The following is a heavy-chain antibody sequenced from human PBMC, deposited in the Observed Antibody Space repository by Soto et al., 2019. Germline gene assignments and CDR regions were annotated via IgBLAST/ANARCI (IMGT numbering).Heavy chain of an antibody. CDR2: IYDSGST. CDR3: ARGSSSYYDYGMDV. CDR1: GDSISRGGYS. D-gene: IGHD6-6*01. J-gene: IGHJ6*02. Sequence: PSETLSLTCAVSGDSISRGGYSWTWIRQPPGKALEWIGNIYDSGSTSYNPPLKSRVTISVDRSKNQFSLKLTSVTAADTAVYFCARGSSSYYDYGMDVWGQGTTVTVSS. V-gene: IGHV4-30-2*01.